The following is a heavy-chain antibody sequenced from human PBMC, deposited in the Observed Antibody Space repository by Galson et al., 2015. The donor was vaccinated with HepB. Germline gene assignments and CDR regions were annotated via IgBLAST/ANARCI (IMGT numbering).Heavy chain of an antibody. CDR3: ASSYGSLFV. J-gene: IGHJ6*02. V-gene: IGHV4-39*01. D-gene: IGHD3-10*01. Sequence: TLSLTCIVSGGSMTRTDYYWNWIRQTPGKGLEWIGNIYPSGGTSSNPSLRSRVIISVDTSKNQFSLKLISVTAADTAVYYCASSYGSLFVWGQGTTVTVSS. CDR1: GGSMTRTDYY. CDR2: IYPSGGT.